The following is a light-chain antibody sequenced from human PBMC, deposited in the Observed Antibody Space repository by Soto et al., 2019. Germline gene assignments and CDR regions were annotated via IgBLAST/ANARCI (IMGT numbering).Light chain of an antibody. V-gene: IGKV1-39*01. CDR2: AAS. CDR1: QSISRY. CDR3: QQSYSTPVT. J-gene: IGKJ4*01. Sequence: DIPMTQSPSSLSASVGDRVSITCRAGQSISRYLNWYQQKPGKAPKVLIYAASSLHSGVPSRFSGSGSGTDFTLTISSLQPDDFATYYCQQSYSTPVTFGGGTKVEIK.